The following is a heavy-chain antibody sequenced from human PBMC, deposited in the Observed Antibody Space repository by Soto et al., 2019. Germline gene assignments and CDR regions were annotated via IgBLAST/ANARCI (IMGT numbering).Heavy chain of an antibody. CDR2: ISSSSSYI. CDR3: ARDQDWGSGAFDI. Sequence: GGSRRLSCAASGFTFSSYSMNWVRQAPGKGLEWVSSISSSSSYIYYADSVKGRFTISRDNAKNSLYLQMNSLRAEDTAVYYCARDQDWGSGAFDIWGQGTMVTVSS. V-gene: IGHV3-21*01. J-gene: IGHJ3*02. CDR1: GFTFSSYS. D-gene: IGHD7-27*01.